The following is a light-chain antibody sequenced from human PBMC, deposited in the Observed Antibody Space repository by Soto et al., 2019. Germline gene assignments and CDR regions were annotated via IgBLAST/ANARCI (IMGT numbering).Light chain of an antibody. CDR2: DAS. V-gene: IGKV3-11*01. CDR3: QQRQNWPPLT. Sequence: ETVLTQSPATLSLSPGERATLSCRASQSVSSYLAWYQQKPGQAPRLLIYDASNRASGIPARFSGSGSGTDFTLTISSLEPEDFAVYYCQQRQNWPPLTFVGGTKVEIK. CDR1: QSVSSY. J-gene: IGKJ4*01.